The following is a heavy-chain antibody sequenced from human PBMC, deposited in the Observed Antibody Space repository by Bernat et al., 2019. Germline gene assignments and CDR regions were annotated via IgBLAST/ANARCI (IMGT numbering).Heavy chain of an antibody. Sequence: QVQLVESGGGVVQPGTSLRLSCAGSGFTFSTYAMHWVRQAPGKGLDWVAVISNDGSKKDYADSVKGRFTISRDNSKNILSLQTNSLRTEDTAIYYCARGRDRGSSWYNWFDPWGQGTLVTVSS. D-gene: IGHD6-13*01. J-gene: IGHJ5*02. V-gene: IGHV3-30-3*01. CDR2: ISNDGSKK. CDR1: GFTFSTYA. CDR3: ARGRDRGSSWYNWFDP.